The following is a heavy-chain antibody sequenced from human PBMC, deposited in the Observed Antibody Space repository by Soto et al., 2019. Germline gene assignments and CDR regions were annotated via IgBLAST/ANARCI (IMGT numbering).Heavy chain of an antibody. Sequence: PVGSLRLSCASSVFTFSSYSMNCVRHSPGKGLEWVSSISSTSTYIHYADSVKGRFIISRDNAKNSVFLQMNSLRAEDTAVYYCATHPLVIWQPEQYIQHWGQGTLDTVS. D-gene: IGHD6-13*01. CDR2: ISSTSTYI. V-gene: IGHV3-21*01. J-gene: IGHJ1*01. CDR3: ATHPLVIWQPEQYIQH. CDR1: VFTFSSYS.